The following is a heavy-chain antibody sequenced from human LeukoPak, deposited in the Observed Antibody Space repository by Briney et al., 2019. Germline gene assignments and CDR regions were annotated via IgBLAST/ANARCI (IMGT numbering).Heavy chain of an antibody. D-gene: IGHD1-26*01. J-gene: IGHJ4*02. Sequence: SETLSLTCTVSGGSIYRSTYYWGWIRQPPGKGLEWIGSIYYSGSTYYNPSLKSRVTISVDTSKNQFSLKLSSVTAADTAVYYCARVGGGSYWRVYWGQGTLVTVSS. V-gene: IGHV4-39*07. CDR1: GGSIYRSTYY. CDR2: IYYSGST. CDR3: ARVGGGSYWRVY.